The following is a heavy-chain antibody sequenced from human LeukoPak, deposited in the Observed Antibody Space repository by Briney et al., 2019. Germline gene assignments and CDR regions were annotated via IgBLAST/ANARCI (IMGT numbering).Heavy chain of an antibody. J-gene: IGHJ4*02. CDR2: ISGSGGST. V-gene: IGHV3-23*01. D-gene: IGHD3-9*01. Sequence: GGSLRLSCAASGFTFSSYALSWVRQAPGKGLEWVSAISGSGGSTYYADSVKGRFTISRDNSKNTLYLQMNSLRAEDTAVYYCAKDLPPYYDILTGSWGQGTLVTVSS. CDR1: GFTFSSYA. CDR3: AKDLPPYYDILTGS.